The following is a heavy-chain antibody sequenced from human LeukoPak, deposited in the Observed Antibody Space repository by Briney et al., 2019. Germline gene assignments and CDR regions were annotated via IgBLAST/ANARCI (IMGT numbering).Heavy chain of an antibody. Sequence: PWGSPRLSCEASGFTFRSYAMTWVRQAPGKGLEGVSAISGSGGKTYYADSVKGRFTISRDNSRNTLYLQMNSLRAEDTAIYYCAQGDSYYDFLLSVWGQGTMVTVSS. J-gene: IGHJ3*01. CDR1: GFTFRSYA. D-gene: IGHD3-3*01. CDR3: AQGDSYYDFLLSV. V-gene: IGHV3-23*01. CDR2: ISGSGGKT.